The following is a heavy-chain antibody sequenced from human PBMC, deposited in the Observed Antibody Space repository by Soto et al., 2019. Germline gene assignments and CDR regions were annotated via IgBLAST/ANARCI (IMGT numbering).Heavy chain of an antibody. CDR1: GFTVSSNY. Sequence: GGSLRLSCAASGFTVSSNYMSWVRQAPGKGLEWVAAIYSGDNTHYADTVNGRFTTARDNTKNTLYLQMNSLRADDTAVYYCARAPYSSGWPEDFQHWGQGTLVTVSS. CDR3: ARAPYSSGWPEDFQH. J-gene: IGHJ1*01. D-gene: IGHD6-19*01. V-gene: IGHV3-53*01. CDR2: IYSGDNT.